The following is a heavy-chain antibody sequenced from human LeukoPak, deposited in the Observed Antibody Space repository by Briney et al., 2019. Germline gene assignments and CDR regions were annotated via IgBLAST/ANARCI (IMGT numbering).Heavy chain of an antibody. CDR1: GFTFSSYA. V-gene: IGHV3-23*01. J-gene: IGHJ4*02. D-gene: IGHD3-10*02. Sequence: GGSLRLSCAASGFTFSSYAMSWVRQAPGKGLEWVSAISGSGGSTYYADSVKGRFTISRDNSKNTLYLQMNSLRAEDTAVYYCANDHELFCYDRGGVFFDYWGQGTLVTVSS. CDR2: ISGSGGST. CDR3: ANDHELFCYDRGGVFFDY.